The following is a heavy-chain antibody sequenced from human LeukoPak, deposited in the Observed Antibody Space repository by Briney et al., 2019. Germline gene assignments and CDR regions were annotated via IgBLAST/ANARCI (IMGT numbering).Heavy chain of an antibody. J-gene: IGHJ4*02. CDR2: IWYDGSNK. CDR1: GFTFSSYG. V-gene: IGHV3-33*01. D-gene: IGHD6-19*01. CDR3: ARDRGRQWLFDY. Sequence: PGGSLRLSCAASGFTFSSYGMHWVRQAPGKGLEWVAVIWYDGSNKYYADSVKGRFTISRDNSKNTLYLQMNSLRAEDTAVYYCARDRGRQWLFDYWGQGTLVTVSS.